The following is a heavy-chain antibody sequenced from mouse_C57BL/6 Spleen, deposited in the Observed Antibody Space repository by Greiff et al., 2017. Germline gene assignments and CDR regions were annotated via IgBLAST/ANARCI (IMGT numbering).Heavy chain of an antibody. D-gene: IGHD1-2*01. CDR2: IDPEDGEN. J-gene: IGHJ2*01. CDR3: AGGYYGLDY. V-gene: IGHV14-2*01. CDR1: GFNIKDYY. Sequence: VQLQQSGAELVKPGASVKLSCTASGFNIKDYYMHWVKQRTEQGLEWIGRIDPEDGENKYAPKFQGKATITADTASNTAYLQLSSLTSEDTAVYYCAGGYYGLDYWGQGTTLTVSS.